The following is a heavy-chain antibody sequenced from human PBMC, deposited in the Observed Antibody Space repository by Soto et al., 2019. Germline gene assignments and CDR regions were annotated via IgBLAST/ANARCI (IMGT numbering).Heavy chain of an antibody. J-gene: IGHJ4*02. CDR3: ARGYPTIFKYGSGSGAKIDY. V-gene: IGHV4-34*01. D-gene: IGHD3-10*01. CDR1: GGSFSGYY. Sequence: QVQLQQWGAGLLKPSETLSLTCAVYGGSFSGYYWSWIRQPPGKGLEWIGEINHSGSTNYNPSLKSRVTISVDTSKNQFSLKLSSVTAADTAVYYCARGYPTIFKYGSGSGAKIDYWGQGTLVTVSS. CDR2: INHSGST.